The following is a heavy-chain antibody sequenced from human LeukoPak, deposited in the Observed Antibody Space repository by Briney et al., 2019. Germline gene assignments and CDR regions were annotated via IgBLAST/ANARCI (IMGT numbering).Heavy chain of an antibody. CDR2: ISYDGSNK. CDR1: GFTFSSYA. J-gene: IGHJ4*02. CDR3: AREGGS. Sequence: GRSLRLSCAASGFTFSSYAMHWVRQAPGKGLEWVAVISYDGSNKFYADSVKGRFTLSRDNSKNTVYLQMNSLRPEDTAVYYCAREGGSWGQGTLVTVSS. D-gene: IGHD3-16*01. V-gene: IGHV3-30-3*01.